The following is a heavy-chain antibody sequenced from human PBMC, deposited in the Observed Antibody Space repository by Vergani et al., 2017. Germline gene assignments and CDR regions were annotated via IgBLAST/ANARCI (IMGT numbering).Heavy chain of an antibody. Sequence: EVQLVESGEGLAQPGGSLRLSCAASGFTFSSYAMHWVRQAPGKGLEYVSAISSNGGSTYYADSVKGRFTISRDNSKNTLYLQMGSLRAEDMAVYYCARGGYYDSSGFPYYYYGMDVWGQGTTVTVSS. J-gene: IGHJ6*02. D-gene: IGHD3-22*01. CDR1: GFTFSSYA. CDR3: ARGGYYDSSGFPYYYYGMDV. CDR2: ISSNGGST. V-gene: IGHV3-64*02.